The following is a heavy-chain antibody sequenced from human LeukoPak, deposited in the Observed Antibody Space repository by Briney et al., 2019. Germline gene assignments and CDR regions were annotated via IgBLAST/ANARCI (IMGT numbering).Heavy chain of an antibody. V-gene: IGHV3-21*01. CDR2: ISSSSSYI. CDR3: ARDKIYYDSSGYLPFDY. Sequence: PGGSLRLSCAASGFTFSSYSMNWVRQAPGMGLEWVSSISSSSSYIYYADSVKGRFTISRDNAKNSLYLQMNSLRAEDTAVYYCARDKIYYDSSGYLPFDYWGQGTLVTVSS. CDR1: GFTFSSYS. D-gene: IGHD3-22*01. J-gene: IGHJ4*02.